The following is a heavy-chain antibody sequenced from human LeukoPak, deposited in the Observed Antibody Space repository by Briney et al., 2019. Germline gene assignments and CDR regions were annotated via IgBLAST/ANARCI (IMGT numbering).Heavy chain of an antibody. D-gene: IGHD5-12*01. CDR3: ARDYLYSGYDRSRFDY. CDR2: IKQDGSEK. CDR1: GFTFSSYW. Sequence: QPGGSLRLSFAASGFTFSSYWMSWVRQAPGKGLEWVANIKQDGSEKYYVDSVKGRFTISRDNAKNSLYLQMNSLRAEDTAVYYCARDYLYSGYDRSRFDYWGQGTLVTVSS. J-gene: IGHJ4*02. V-gene: IGHV3-7*01.